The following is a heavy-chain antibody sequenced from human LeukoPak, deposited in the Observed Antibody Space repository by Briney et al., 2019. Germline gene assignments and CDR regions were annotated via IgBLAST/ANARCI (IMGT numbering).Heavy chain of an antibody. J-gene: IGHJ5*02. Sequence: SETLSLTCTVSGYSISSGYYWGWIRQPPGKGLECIGSIYHSGSTYYNPSLKSRVTISVDTSKNQFSLKLSSVTAADTAVYYCARESSGRYGDYTYLFDPWGQGTLVTVSS. V-gene: IGHV4-38-2*02. D-gene: IGHD4-17*01. CDR2: IYHSGST. CDR3: ARESSGRYGDYTYLFDP. CDR1: GYSISSGYY.